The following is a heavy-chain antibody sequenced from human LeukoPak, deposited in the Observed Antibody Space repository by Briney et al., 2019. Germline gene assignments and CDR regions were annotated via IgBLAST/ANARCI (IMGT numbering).Heavy chain of an antibody. D-gene: IGHD2-2*01. J-gene: IGHJ6*03. CDR3: ARQQYQLGASGYYYYMDV. CDR1: GGSISNGGYY. V-gene: IGHV4-31*03. Sequence: PSETLSLTCTVSGGSISNGGYYWSWIRQHPGKGLEWIGYIYYSGSTYYNPSLNSRVTISVDTSENQFSLKLSSVTAADTAVYYCARQQYQLGASGYYYYMDVWGKGTTVTVSS. CDR2: IYYSGST.